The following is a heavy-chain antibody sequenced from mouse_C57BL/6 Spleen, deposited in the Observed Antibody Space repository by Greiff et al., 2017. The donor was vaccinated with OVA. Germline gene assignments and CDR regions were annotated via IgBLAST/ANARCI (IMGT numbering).Heavy chain of an antibody. V-gene: IGHV1-69*01. CDR3: ARYGYHYFDY. D-gene: IGHD1-2*01. CDR2: IDPSDSYT. CDR1: GYTFTSYW. J-gene: IGHJ2*01. Sequence: QVQLQQPGAELVMPGASVKLSCKASGYTFTSYWMHWVKQRPGQGLEWIGEIDPSDSYTNYNQKFKGKSTLTVDKSSSTAYMQLSSLTSEDSAVYYCARYGYHYFDYWGQGTTLTVSS.